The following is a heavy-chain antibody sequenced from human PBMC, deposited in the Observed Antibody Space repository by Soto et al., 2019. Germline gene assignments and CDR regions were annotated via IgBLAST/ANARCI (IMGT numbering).Heavy chain of an antibody. V-gene: IGHV3-23*01. J-gene: IGHJ4*02. CDR2: ITSAAIST. Sequence: PGGSLRLSCAASGFTFSSYAMSWVRQAPGEGLEWVSGITSAAISTFYADSVKGRFTISRDNSKNTLYLQINNLRAEDTAVYYCAKGYLYYDFWIGFRSSSWYAYIGYWGQGTLVTVSS. D-gene: IGHD3-3*01. CDR1: GFTFSSYA. CDR3: AKGYLYYDFWIGFRSSSWYAYIGY.